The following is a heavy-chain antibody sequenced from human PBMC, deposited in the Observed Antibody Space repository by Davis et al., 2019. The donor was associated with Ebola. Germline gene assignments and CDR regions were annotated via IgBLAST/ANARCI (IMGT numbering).Heavy chain of an antibody. J-gene: IGHJ6*02. V-gene: IGHV3-30*04. D-gene: IGHD2-2*01. CDR2: ISYDGSNK. Sequence: GGSLRLSCVASGFTFSGYAMHWVRQAPGKGLEWVAVISYDGSNKYYADSVEGRFTISRDNSKNTLYLQMNSLRAEDTAVYYCAKDESGPAALYYYGMDVWGQGTTVTVSS. CDR1: GFTFSGYA. CDR3: AKDESGPAALYYYGMDV.